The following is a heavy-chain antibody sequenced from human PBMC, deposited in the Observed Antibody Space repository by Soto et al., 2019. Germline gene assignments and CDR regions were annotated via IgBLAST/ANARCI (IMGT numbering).Heavy chain of an antibody. CDR3: AKDGIDIVVVPAAISH. J-gene: IGHJ4*02. V-gene: IGHV3-23*01. Sequence: PGGSLRLSCAASGFTFSSYAMSWVRQAPGKGLEWVSAISGSGGSTYYADSVKGRFTISRDNSKNTLYLQMNSLRAEDTAVYYCAKDGIDIVVVPAAISHWGQGTLVTVSS. CDR2: ISGSGGST. D-gene: IGHD2-2*01. CDR1: GFTFSSYA.